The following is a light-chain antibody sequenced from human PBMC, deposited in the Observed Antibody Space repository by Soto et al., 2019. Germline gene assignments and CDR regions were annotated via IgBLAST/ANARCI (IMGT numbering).Light chain of an antibody. CDR3: QQYGRSPGVT. CDR2: GAS. Sequence: ESVLTQSPGTLSLSPGERATLSCRASQSVSDSFLAWYQQKPGQAPRLLIYGASIRATGIPDRFSGSGSGTYFTLTISRLEPEDFAVYYCQQYGRSPGVTFGGGTKVEIK. V-gene: IGKV3-20*01. CDR1: QSVSDSF. J-gene: IGKJ4*01.